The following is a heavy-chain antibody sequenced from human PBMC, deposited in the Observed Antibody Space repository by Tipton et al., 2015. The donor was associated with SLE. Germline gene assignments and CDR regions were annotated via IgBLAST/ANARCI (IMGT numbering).Heavy chain of an antibody. J-gene: IGHJ4*02. CDR3: ARARSSGYHYFDY. D-gene: IGHD3-22*01. CDR1: GESFNGYF. Sequence: GLVKPSQTLSLTCAVYGESFNGYFWTWIRQPPGKGLEWIGYIYYSGSTYYNPSLKSRVTITVDTSKNQFSLKLTSVTAADTAVYYCARARSSGYHYFDYWGQGTLVTVSS. CDR2: IYYSGST. V-gene: IGHV4-34*09.